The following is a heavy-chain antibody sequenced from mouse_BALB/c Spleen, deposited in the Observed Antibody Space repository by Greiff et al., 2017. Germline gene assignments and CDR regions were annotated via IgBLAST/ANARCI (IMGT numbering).Heavy chain of an antibody. CDR2: ISSGGSYT. Sequence: EVMLVESGGGLVQPGGSLKLSCAASGFTFSSYAMSWVRQSPEKRLEWVAEISSGGSYTYYPDTVTGRFTISRDNAKNTLYLEMSSLRSEDTAMYYCARDGSSWYFDVWGAGTTVTVSS. J-gene: IGHJ1*01. D-gene: IGHD1-1*01. V-gene: IGHV5-9-4*01. CDR3: ARDGSSWYFDV. CDR1: GFTFSSYA.